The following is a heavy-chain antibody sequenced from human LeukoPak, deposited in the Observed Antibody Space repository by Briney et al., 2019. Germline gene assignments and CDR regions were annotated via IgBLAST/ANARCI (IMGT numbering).Heavy chain of an antibody. CDR2: ISGSGPST. Sequence: GGSLRLSCVASGFTFNNYAMSWVRQAPGKGLEWVSSISGSGPSTDYTDAVKGRFVISRDKSKNTLHLQMNSLRAEDTALYYCARLPTFYYDSSGYHYDYWGQGTLVTVSS. D-gene: IGHD3-22*01. J-gene: IGHJ4*02. CDR1: GFTFNNYA. V-gene: IGHV3-23*01. CDR3: ARLPTFYYDSSGYHYDY.